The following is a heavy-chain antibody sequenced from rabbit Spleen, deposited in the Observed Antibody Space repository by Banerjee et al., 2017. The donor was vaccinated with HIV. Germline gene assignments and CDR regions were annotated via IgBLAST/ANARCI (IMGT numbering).Heavy chain of an antibody. CDR1: GFSFSSSYY. CDR3: ARDTGSSFSSYGMDL. J-gene: IGHJ6*01. CDR2: TNPSSVK. V-gene: IGHV1S40*01. Sequence: QSLEESGGDLVKPGASLTLTCTASGFSFSSSYYMCWVRRAPGKGLEWIACTNPSSVKCYATWARVRFTISKTSSTTVTLQMNSLTAADTATYFCARDTGSSFSSYGMDLWGPGTLVTVS. D-gene: IGHD8-1*01.